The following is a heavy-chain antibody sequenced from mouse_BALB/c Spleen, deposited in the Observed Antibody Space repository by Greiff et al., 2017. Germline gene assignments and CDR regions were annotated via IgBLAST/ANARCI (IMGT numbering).Heavy chain of an antibody. CDR3: ARNGGIRDYYAMDY. CDR1: GFSLTSYG. V-gene: IGHV2-2*02. CDR2: IWSGGST. J-gene: IGHJ4*01. D-gene: IGHD2-4*01. Sequence: VHLVESGPGLVQPSQSLSITCTVSGFSLTSYGVHWVRQSPGKGLEWLGVIWSGGSTDYNAAFISRLSISKDNSKSQVFFKMNSLQANDTAIYYCARNGGIRDYYAMDYWGQGTSVTVSS.